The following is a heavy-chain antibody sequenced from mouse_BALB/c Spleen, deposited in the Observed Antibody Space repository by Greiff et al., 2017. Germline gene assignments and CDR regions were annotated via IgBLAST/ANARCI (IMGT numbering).Heavy chain of an antibody. D-gene: IGHD2-3*01. CDR3: ASRKRGWLLSWFAY. CDR1: GYSFTGYT. CDR2: INPYNGGT. V-gene: IGHV1-18*01. J-gene: IGHJ3*01. Sequence: VQLQQSGPELVKPGASMKISCKASGYSFTGYTMNWVKQSHGKNLEWIGLINPYNGGTSYNQKFKGKATLTVDKSSSTAYMELLSLTSEDSAVYYCASRKRGWLLSWFAYWGQGTLVTVSA.